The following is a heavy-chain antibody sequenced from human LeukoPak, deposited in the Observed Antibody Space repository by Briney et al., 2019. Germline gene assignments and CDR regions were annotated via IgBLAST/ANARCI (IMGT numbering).Heavy chain of an antibody. CDR3: AGIFGVVITSWFDP. J-gene: IGHJ5*02. V-gene: IGHV3-23*01. CDR1: GFTFSSYA. D-gene: IGHD3-3*01. Sequence: GGSLRLSCAASGFTFSSYAMSWVRQAPGKGLEWVSAISGSGGSTYYADSVKGRFTISRDNSKNTLYLQMNSLRAEDTAVYYCAGIFGVVITSWFDPWGQGTLVTVSS. CDR2: ISGSGGST.